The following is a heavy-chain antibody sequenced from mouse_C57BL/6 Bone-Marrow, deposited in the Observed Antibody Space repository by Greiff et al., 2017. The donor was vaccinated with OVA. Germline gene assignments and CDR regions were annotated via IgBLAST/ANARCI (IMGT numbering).Heavy chain of an antibody. CDR1: GYTFTSYW. D-gene: IGHD1-1*01. J-gene: IGHJ2*01. CDR2: IYPGSGST. V-gene: IGHV1-55*01. Sequence: QVQLQQPGAELVKPGASVKMSCKASGYTFTSYWITWVKQRPGQGLEWIGDIYPGSGSTNYNEKFKSKATLTVDTSSSTAYMQLSSLTSEDSAVYYCARTTTVVSYLDYWGQGTTLTVSS. CDR3: ARTTTVVSYLDY.